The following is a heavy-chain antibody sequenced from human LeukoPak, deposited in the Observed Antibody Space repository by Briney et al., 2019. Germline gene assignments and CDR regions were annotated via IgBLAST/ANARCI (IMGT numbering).Heavy chain of an antibody. CDR3: ARCGYYGSGAYDY. CDR1: GFTFSSYE. V-gene: IGHV3-48*03. CDR2: ISSSGSTI. J-gene: IGHJ4*02. Sequence: GGSLRLSCAASGFTFSSYEMNWVRQAPGKGLEWVSYISSSGSTIYYADSVKGRFTISRDNAKNSLYLQMNSLRAEDTAVYYCARCGYYGSGAYDYWGQGTRVTVSS. D-gene: IGHD3-10*01.